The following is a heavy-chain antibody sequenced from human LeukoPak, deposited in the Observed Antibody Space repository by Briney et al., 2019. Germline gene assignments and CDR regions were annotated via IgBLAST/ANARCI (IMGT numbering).Heavy chain of an antibody. Sequence: GASVKVSCKVSGYTLTELSVHWVRQAPGKGLEWMGNFDPKDGDTIYAQRFQGRVTMTEDTSTHTAYMELSSLRSEDTAVYYCARVSRGYSYGFSYWGQGTLVTVSS. V-gene: IGHV1-24*01. CDR1: GYTLTELS. CDR3: ARVSRGYSYGFSY. J-gene: IGHJ4*02. CDR2: FDPKDGDT. D-gene: IGHD5-18*01.